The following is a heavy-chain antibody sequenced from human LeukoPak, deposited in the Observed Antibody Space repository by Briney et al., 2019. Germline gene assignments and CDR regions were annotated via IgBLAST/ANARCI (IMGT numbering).Heavy chain of an antibody. D-gene: IGHD2-2*01. V-gene: IGHV3-21*01. CDR3: AKSARGVPAANGEHFQH. Sequence: GGSLRLSCAASGFTFSSYSMNWVRQAPGKGLEWVSSISSSSSYIYYADSVKGRFTISRDNSKNTLYLQMNSLRAEDTAVYYCAKSARGVPAANGEHFQHWGQGTLVTVSS. J-gene: IGHJ1*01. CDR2: ISSSSSYI. CDR1: GFTFSSYS.